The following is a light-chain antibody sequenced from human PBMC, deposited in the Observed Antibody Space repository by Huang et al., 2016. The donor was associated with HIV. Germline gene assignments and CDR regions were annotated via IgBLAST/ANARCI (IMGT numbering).Light chain of an antibody. V-gene: IGKV1-27*01. CDR3: QNYNSAPSWT. Sequence: DIQMTQSPSSLSASLGDRVTISCRASRGIANYLAWYQQKPGKCPKLLIYAASTLQSGVPSRLSGSGSGTHFTLTIRNLQPEDVATYYCQNYNSAPSWTFGQGTKVEIK. CDR1: RGIANY. CDR2: AAS. J-gene: IGKJ1*01.